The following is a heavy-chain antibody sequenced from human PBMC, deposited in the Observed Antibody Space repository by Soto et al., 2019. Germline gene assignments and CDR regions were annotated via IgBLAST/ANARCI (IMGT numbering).Heavy chain of an antibody. CDR2: INTNTGNP. V-gene: IGHV7-4-1*01. D-gene: IGHD4-4*01. CDR1: GYTFTSYA. Sequence: ASVKVSCKASGYTFTSYAMNWVRQAPGQGLEWMGWINTNTGNPTYAQGFTGRFVFSLDTSVSTAYLQICSLKAEDTAVYYCARENVDYSNYGKVGFYYYYYYMDVWGKGTTVTVS. J-gene: IGHJ6*03. CDR3: ARENVDYSNYGKVGFYYYYYYMDV.